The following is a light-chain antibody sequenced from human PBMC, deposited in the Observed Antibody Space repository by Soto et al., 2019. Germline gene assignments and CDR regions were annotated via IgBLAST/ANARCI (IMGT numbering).Light chain of an antibody. CDR2: EVS. V-gene: IGLV2-8*01. J-gene: IGLJ7*01. CDR1: SRDVGGYDY. Sequence: QSALTQPPSASGSPGQSVTISCTGTSRDVGGYDYVSWYQQHPGKPPKLMIYEVSKRPSGVPDRFSGSKSGNTASLTVSGLQAEDEADYYCCSYAGGNTLAVFGGGTQLTVL. CDR3: CSYAGGNTLAV.